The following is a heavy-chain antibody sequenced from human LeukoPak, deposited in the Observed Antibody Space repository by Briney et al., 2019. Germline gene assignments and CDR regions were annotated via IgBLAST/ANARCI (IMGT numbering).Heavy chain of an antibody. CDR2: ISAYNGNT. J-gene: IGHJ4*02. Sequence: ASVKVSCKASGYTFTSYGVTWVRQAPGQGLEWMGWISAYNGNTNYAQKLQGRVTMTTDTSTSTVYMELSSLRSEDTAVYYCARGGFYGDRVVDYWGQGTLVTVSS. CDR3: ARGGFYGDRVVDY. D-gene: IGHD4-17*01. V-gene: IGHV1-18*01. CDR1: GYTFTSYG.